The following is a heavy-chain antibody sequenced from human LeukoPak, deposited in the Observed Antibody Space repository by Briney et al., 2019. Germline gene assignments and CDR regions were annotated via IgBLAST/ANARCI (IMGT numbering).Heavy chain of an antibody. CDR1: GGSISSYY. V-gene: IGHV4-59*01. J-gene: IGHJ4*02. Sequence: PSETLSLTCSVSGGSISSYYWNWIRQPAGKGLEWIGYIYYSGSTKYNPSLKSRVTISVDTSKNQFSLKLSSVTAADTAVYYCASTFQGNFDYWGQGTLVTVSS. CDR3: ASTFQGNFDY. CDR2: IYYSGST. D-gene: IGHD2/OR15-2a*01.